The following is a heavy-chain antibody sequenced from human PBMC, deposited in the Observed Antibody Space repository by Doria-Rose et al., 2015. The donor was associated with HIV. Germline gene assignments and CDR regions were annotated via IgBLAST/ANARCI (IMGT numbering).Heavy chain of an antibody. V-gene: IGHV2-26*01. D-gene: IGHD6-13*01. Sequence: VTLKESGPVLVKPTETLTLTCTVSGVSLSSPGMGVSWIRQPPGKALEWLANIFEDDERSYIASLNSRLTISRGTSKSQVVLTMTDMDPVDTATYYCARIKSSRWYHKYYFDFWGQGTLVIVSA. CDR2: IFEDDER. J-gene: IGHJ4*02. CDR3: ARIKSSRWYHKYYFDF. CDR1: GVSLSSPGMG.